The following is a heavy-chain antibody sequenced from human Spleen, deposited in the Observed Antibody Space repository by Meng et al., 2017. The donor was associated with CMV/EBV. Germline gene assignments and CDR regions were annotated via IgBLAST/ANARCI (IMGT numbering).Heavy chain of an antibody. Sequence: GESLKIYCAASGFTFDDYAMSWVRQAPGKGLEWVSGINWNGGSTGYADSVKVRFTISRDNAKKFLYLHMNSLRAEDTALYYCAKLIATVPGGSTFDYCGQGTLVTVSS. V-gene: IGHV3-20*04. CDR2: INWNGGST. CDR3: AKLIATVPGGSTFDY. J-gene: IGHJ4*02. D-gene: IGHD1-1*01. CDR1: GFTFDDYA.